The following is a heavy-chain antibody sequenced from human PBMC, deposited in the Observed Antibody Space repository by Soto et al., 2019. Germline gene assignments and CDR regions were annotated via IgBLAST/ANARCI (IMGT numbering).Heavy chain of an antibody. Sequence: SETLSLTCAVSGGSISSGGYSWSWIRQPPGKGLEWIGYIYHSGSTYYNPSLKSRVTISVDGSKNQFSLKLSSVTAADTAVYYCARRVVVAATSWFDPWGQGTLVTVSS. J-gene: IGHJ5*02. D-gene: IGHD2-15*01. V-gene: IGHV4-30-2*01. CDR3: ARRVVVAATSWFDP. CDR1: GGSISSGGYS. CDR2: IYHSGST.